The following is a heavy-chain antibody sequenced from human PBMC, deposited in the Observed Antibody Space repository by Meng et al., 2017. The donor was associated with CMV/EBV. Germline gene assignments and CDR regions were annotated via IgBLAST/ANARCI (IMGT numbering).Heavy chain of an antibody. Sequence: ASVKVSCKASGYTFTGYYMHWVRQAPGQGLEWMGWINPNSGGTNYAQKFQGRVTMTRDTSISTAYMELSRLRSDDTAVYYCARSVPYCSGGSCFFYWGQGTLVTVSS. D-gene: IGHD2-15*01. CDR3: ARSVPYCSGGSCFFY. V-gene: IGHV1-2*02. CDR2: INPNSGGT. CDR1: GYTFTGYY. J-gene: IGHJ4*02.